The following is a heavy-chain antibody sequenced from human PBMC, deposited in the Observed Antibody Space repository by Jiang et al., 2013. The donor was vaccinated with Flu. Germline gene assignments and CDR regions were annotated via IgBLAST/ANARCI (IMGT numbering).Heavy chain of an antibody. CDR2: ISYDGSNK. CDR1: GFTFSSYA. J-gene: IGHJ4*02. CDR3: AREGRPSGWYSLSFDY. V-gene: IGHV3-30-3*01. D-gene: IGHD6-19*01. Sequence: LLESGGGVVQPGRSLRLSCAASGFTFSSYAMHWVRQAPGKGLEWVAVISYDGSNKYYADSVKGRFTISRDNSKNTLYLQMNSLRAEDTAVYYCAREGRPSGWYSLSFDYWGQGTLVTVSS.